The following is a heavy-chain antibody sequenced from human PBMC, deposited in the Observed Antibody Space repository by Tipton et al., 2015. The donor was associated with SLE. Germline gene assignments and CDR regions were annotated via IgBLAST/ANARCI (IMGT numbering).Heavy chain of an antibody. Sequence: AISGSGGSTYYADSVKGRFTISRDNAKNTVYLQMNSLRFEDTAVYYCARLKFPEADYWGQGTLVTVSS. V-gene: IGHV3-23*01. D-gene: IGHD2-21*01. J-gene: IGHJ4*02. CDR2: ISGSGGST. CDR3: ARLKFPEADY.